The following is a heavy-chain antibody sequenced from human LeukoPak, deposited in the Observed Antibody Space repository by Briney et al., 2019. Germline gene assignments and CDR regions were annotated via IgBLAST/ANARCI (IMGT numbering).Heavy chain of an antibody. V-gene: IGHV1-46*01. Sequence: ASVKVSCKAFGYTFTSNYMHWVRQAPGQGPEWMGVISPSGVSTTYAQNFQGRVTLTRDRSTSTDYLELSRLRSEDTAVYYCARDNSVRDEAWWFNPWGKGTLVTVSS. CDR3: ARDNSVRDEAWWFNP. D-gene: IGHD5-24*01. J-gene: IGHJ5*02. CDR1: GYTFTSNY. CDR2: ISPSGVST.